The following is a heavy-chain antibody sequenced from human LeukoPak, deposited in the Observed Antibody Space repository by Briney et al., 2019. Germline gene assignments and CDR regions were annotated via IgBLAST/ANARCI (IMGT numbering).Heavy chain of an antibody. D-gene: IGHD3-16*01. J-gene: IGHJ4*02. CDR3: AKGWGMFTGYANSFDY. CDR1: GFTFNNYG. V-gene: IGHV3-30*02. CDR2: IRYDGANK. Sequence: GGSLSLSCAASGFTFNNYGMHWVRQAPGKGLEWVASIRYDGANKYYADSVKGRFTISRDNSKSTLYLQMNSLSAEDTALFYCAKGWGMFTGYANSFDYWGQGTLVSVSS.